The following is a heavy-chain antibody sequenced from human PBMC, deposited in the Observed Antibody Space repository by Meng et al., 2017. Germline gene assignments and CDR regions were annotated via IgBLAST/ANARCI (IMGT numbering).Heavy chain of an antibody. CDR3: ARDEDISAAGKLFGDY. CDR1: GYNFPDYY. V-gene: IGHV1-2*06. D-gene: IGHD6-25*01. Sequence: QGEVVQSGGGVKKPGASVKVSCKPYGYNFPDYYIHWVRRAPGQGLEWMGRINPKSGDTHYAQKFQARVTMTGDTSISTAYMELSGLRSDDTAMYYCARDEDISAAGKLFGDYWGQGTLVTVSS. J-gene: IGHJ4*02. CDR2: INPKSGDT.